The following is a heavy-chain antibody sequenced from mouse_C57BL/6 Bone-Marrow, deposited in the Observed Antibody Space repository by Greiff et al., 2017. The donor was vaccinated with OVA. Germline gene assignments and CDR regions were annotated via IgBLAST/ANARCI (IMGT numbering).Heavy chain of an antibody. V-gene: IGHV1-81*01. D-gene: IGHD1-1*01. J-gene: IGHJ4*01. CDR1: GYTFTSYG. CDR2: IYTRSGNT. Sequence: QVQLKQSGAELARPGASVKLSCKASGYTFTSYGICWVKQRTGQGLEWIGEIYTRSGNTNYNEKFKGKATLTADKSSSTAYMELRSLTSEDSAVYFCATYYYGSSFYAMDDWGQGTSVTVSS. CDR3: ATYYYGSSFYAMDD.